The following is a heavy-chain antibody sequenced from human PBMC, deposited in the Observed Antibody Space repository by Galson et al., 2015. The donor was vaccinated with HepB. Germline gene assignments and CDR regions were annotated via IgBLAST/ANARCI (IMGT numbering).Heavy chain of an antibody. CDR3: AIRPAYSGSYEALRGMDV. V-gene: IGHV1-18*01. Sequence: SVKVSCKASGYTFTSYGISWVRQAPGQGLEWMGWISAYNGNTNYAQKLQGRVTMTTDTSTSTAYMGLRSLRSEDTAVYYCAIRPAYSGSYEALRGMDVWGPGTPVAVSS. CDR2: ISAYNGNT. CDR1: GYTFTSYG. J-gene: IGHJ6*01. D-gene: IGHD1-26*01.